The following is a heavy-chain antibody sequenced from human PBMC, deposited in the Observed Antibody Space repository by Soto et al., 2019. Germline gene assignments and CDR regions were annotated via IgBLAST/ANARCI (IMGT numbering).Heavy chain of an antibody. CDR1: GGSFSGYY. CDR3: ARESIAARAFDY. V-gene: IGHV4-34*01. Sequence: QVQLQQWGAGLLKPSETLSLTCAVYGGSFSGYYWSWIRQPPGKGLEWIGEINHSGSTNYNPSLKSRVTISVDTSKNQFSLKLSSVTAADTAVYYCARESIAARAFDYWGQGTLITVSS. J-gene: IGHJ4*02. D-gene: IGHD6-6*01. CDR2: INHSGST.